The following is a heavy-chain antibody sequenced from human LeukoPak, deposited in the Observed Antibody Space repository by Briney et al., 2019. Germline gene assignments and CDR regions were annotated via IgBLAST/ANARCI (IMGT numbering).Heavy chain of an antibody. CDR1: GFTVSNSY. CDR2: IYASGST. V-gene: IGHV3-53*01. CDR3: AREEEMVKAFGP. J-gene: IGHJ5*02. D-gene: IGHD2-8*01. Sequence: GGSLRLSCAASGFTVSNSYMNWVRQVPGKGLEWVSIIYASGSTYYAGSVEGRFTISRDNSKNTLYLQMNSLRVEDTAVYYCAREEEMVKAFGPWGQGTLVTVSS.